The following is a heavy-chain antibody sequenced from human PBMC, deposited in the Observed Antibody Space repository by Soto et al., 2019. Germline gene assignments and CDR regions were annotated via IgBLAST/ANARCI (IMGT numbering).Heavy chain of an antibody. J-gene: IGHJ4*02. CDR3: ARSPPRGTDI. Sequence: QGQLQESGPGVVKPSQTLSLTCTVSGGYIRSGGYYWTWIRQRPGGGLEWLAYIDSSGTTFYNSSLGSRVIISVDTSKSEFYLMVTSVTPADTAVYLCARSPPRGTDIGGQGTLITVSP. CDR2: IDSSGTT. D-gene: IGHD2-21*02. V-gene: IGHV4-31*03. CDR1: GGYIRSGGYY.